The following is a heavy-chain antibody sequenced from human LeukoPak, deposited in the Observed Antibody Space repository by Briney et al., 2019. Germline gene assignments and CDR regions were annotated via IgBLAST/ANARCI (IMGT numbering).Heavy chain of an antibody. Sequence: ASVKVSCKPSGYIFTNYGLSWVRQAPGQGLEWMGWINTFNGKTSYAQSFQGRVTMITDTSTTTAYMELTSLTSDDTAVYYCARDYCSSSTCQDGLFDYWGQGTLVIVSS. D-gene: IGHD2-2*01. CDR3: ARDYCSSSTCQDGLFDY. CDR1: GYIFTNYG. CDR2: INTFNGKT. V-gene: IGHV1-18*01. J-gene: IGHJ4*02.